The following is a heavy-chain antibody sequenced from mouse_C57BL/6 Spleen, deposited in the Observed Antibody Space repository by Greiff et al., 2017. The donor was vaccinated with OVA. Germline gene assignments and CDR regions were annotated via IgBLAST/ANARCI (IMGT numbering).Heavy chain of an antibody. Sequence: QVQLQQPGAELVKPGASVKLSCKASGYTFTSYWMHWVKQRPGQGLEWIGMIHPNSGSTNYNEKFKSNATLTVDKSSSTAYMQLSSLTSEDSAVYYCARRDYYAMDYWGQGTSVTVSS. CDR1: GYTFTSYW. J-gene: IGHJ4*01. V-gene: IGHV1-64*01. CDR3: ARRDYYAMDY. CDR2: IHPNSGST.